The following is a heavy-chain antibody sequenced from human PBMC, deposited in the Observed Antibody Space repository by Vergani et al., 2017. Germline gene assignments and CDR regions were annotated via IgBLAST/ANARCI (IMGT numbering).Heavy chain of an antibody. CDR1: GFTFGDYA. J-gene: IGHJ4*02. D-gene: IGHD3-22*01. CDR3: TSGGSGYDVRXFDY. V-gene: IGHV3-49*03. Sequence: EVQLVESGGGLVQPGRSLRLSCTASGFTFGDYAMSWFRQAPGKGLEWVGFIRSKAYGGTTEYAASVKGRFTISRDDSKSIAYLQMNSLKTEDTAVYYCTSGGSGYDVRXFDYWGQGTLVTVSS. CDR2: IRSKAYGGTT.